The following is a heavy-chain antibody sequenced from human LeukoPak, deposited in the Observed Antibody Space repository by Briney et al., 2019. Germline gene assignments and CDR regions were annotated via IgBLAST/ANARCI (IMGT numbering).Heavy chain of an antibody. Sequence: PGGSLRLSCAASGFTFSNFGMNWARQAPGKGLEWVSSITSSSSYISYAGSLRGRFTISRDNAKNSLYLQMNSLRAEDTAVYYCARLGVAAVGTSGYFDYWGQGTLVTVSS. D-gene: IGHD6-13*01. CDR2: ITSSSSYI. J-gene: IGHJ4*02. CDR3: ARLGVAAVGTSGYFDY. V-gene: IGHV3-21*01. CDR1: GFTFSNFG.